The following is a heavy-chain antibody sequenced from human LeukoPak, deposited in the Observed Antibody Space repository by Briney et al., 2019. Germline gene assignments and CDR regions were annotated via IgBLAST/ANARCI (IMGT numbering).Heavy chain of an antibody. V-gene: IGHV3-74*01. J-gene: IGHJ4*02. D-gene: IGHD3-22*01. CDR1: GFTFSSYW. Sequence: GGSLRLSCAASGFTFSSYWMHWVRQDPVKGLLWVSRINGDGSSTDYADSEKGRFAISRDNAKNTVYLQMNSLKAEDTAVYYCVRGYSSGYRLDYWGQGTLVTVSS. CDR3: VRGYSSGYRLDY. CDR2: INGDGSST.